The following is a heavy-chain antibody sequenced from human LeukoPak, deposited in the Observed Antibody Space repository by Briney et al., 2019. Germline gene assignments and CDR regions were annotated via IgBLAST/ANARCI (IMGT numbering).Heavy chain of an antibody. CDR3: ARDRIAYSSSSGSY. D-gene: IGHD6-6*01. CDR2: IYSGGST. CDR1: GFTVSSNY. J-gene: IGHJ4*02. Sequence: GGSLRLSCAASGFTVSSNYMNWVRQAPGKGLEWVSIIYSGGSTFYADSVKGRSTISRDNSKNTLHLQMNSLRAEDTAVYYCARDRIAYSSSSGSYWGQGTLVTVSS. V-gene: IGHV3-66*01.